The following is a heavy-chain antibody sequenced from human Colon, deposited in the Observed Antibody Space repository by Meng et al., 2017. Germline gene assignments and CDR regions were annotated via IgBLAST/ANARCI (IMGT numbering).Heavy chain of an antibody. Sequence: VQLQESGPGLVELSGTLSFTCEVSGGSISSSQWWSWVRQPPGKGLEWIGEIYHIGSTNYNPSLKSRVTILVDESKNEFSLKLTSVTAADTAVYYCARENDSGNSYDHWGRGTLVTVSS. CDR2: IYHIGST. D-gene: IGHD3-10*01. V-gene: IGHV4-4*02. CDR1: GGSISSSQW. CDR3: ARENDSGNSYDH. J-gene: IGHJ4*02.